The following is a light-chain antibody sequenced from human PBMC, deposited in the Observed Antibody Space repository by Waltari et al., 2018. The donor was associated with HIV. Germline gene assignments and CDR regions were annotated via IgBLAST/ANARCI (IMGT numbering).Light chain of an antibody. CDR3: QQYGSSLVT. J-gene: IGKJ4*01. Sequence: EIVLTQSPGTLSLSPGERATLSCRASQSVSSSYLAWYQQKRGQAPRLLVSGASSRATDIPDRFSGSESGTDFTLTIGRLEPEDFAVYYCQQYGSSLVTFGGGTKVEIK. CDR1: QSVSSSY. V-gene: IGKV3-20*01. CDR2: GAS.